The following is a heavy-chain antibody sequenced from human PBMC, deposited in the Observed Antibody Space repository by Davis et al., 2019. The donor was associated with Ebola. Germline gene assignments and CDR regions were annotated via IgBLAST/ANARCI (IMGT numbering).Heavy chain of an antibody. CDR3: ARGLYYYDSSGKGTHWFDP. D-gene: IGHD3-22*01. CDR1: GFTFSSYA. Sequence: GGSLRLSCAASGFTFSSYAMSWVRQAPGKGLEWVSAISGSGGSTYYADSVKGRFTLSRENAKNSLYLHMNSLRDGDTAVYYCARGLYYYDSSGKGTHWFDPWGQGTLVTVSS. J-gene: IGHJ5*02. V-gene: IGHV3-23*01. CDR2: ISGSGGST.